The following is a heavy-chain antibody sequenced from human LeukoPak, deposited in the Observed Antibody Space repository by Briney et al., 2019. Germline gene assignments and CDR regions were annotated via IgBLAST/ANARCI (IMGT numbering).Heavy chain of an antibody. V-gene: IGHV3-20*04. CDR2: INWNGGTT. Sequence: AGGSLRLSCAASGFTFDDYGMSWVRHAPGKGLEWVSGINWNGGTTAYADSVKGRFTISRDNSKNTLYLQMNSLRAEDTAVYYCARDQYSYGRYYYYYYMDVWGKGTTVTVSS. J-gene: IGHJ6*03. D-gene: IGHD5-18*01. CDR1: GFTFDDYG. CDR3: ARDQYSYGRYYYYYYMDV.